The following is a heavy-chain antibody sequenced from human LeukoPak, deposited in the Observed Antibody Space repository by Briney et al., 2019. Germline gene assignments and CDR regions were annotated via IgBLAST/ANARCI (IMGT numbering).Heavy chain of an antibody. CDR3: LHLMGSENFDY. Sequence: PGGSLRLSCAASGFTFSGSAMHWVRQASGKGLEWVGRIRSKANSYTTAYAASVKGRFTISRDDSKNMAYLQMNSLKTEDTAVYYCLHLMGSENFDYWGQGTLVTVSS. J-gene: IGHJ4*02. CDR1: GFTFSGSA. D-gene: IGHD3-10*01. CDR2: IRSKANSYTT. V-gene: IGHV3-73*01.